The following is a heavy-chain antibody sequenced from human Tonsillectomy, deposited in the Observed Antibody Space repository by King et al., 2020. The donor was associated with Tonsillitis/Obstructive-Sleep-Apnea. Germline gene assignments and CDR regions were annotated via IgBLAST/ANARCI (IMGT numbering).Heavy chain of an antibody. CDR1: GGTFSSYA. CDR2: IIPLFGTA. J-gene: IGHJ4*02. Sequence: QVQLVESGAEVKKPGSSVKVSCKASGGTFSSYAISWLRQAPGQGLEWRGGIIPLFGTANYARKFQARVKITADESTSTAYMELSSLRSEDTAVYYCARAHMRRGSPLPPNYWGQGTLVTVSS. CDR3: ARAHMRRGSPLPPNY. V-gene: IGHV1-69*01. D-gene: IGHD6-6*01.